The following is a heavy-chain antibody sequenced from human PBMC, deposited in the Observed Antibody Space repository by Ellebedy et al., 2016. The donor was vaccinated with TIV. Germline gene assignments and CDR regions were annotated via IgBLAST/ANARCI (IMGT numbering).Heavy chain of an antibody. D-gene: IGHD2-8*01. CDR3: ATVSGKYYFDS. CDR1: GFSFSTYA. V-gene: IGHV3-23*01. CDR2: ITVTGAST. Sequence: GESLKISXAASGFSFSTYAMTWVRQASGRGLEWVSTITVTGASTWSADSVKGRFTISRDNFKSTLLLQMNTLTAEDTAVYYCATVSGKYYFDSWGQGTLVTVSS. J-gene: IGHJ4*02.